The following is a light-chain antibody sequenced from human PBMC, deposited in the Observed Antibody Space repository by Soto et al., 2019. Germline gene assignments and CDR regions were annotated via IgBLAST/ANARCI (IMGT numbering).Light chain of an antibody. CDR2: AAS. Sequence: DIQMTQSPSSLSASVGDRVTITCRASQNINDYLNWYQKKPGKAPKLLIYAASSLQSGVPARFRGSGSGTEFTLTINSLQPEDFATYYCQQSYSSQFSFGPGTTVDFK. CDR3: QQSYSSQFS. V-gene: IGKV1-39*01. CDR1: QNINDY. J-gene: IGKJ3*01.